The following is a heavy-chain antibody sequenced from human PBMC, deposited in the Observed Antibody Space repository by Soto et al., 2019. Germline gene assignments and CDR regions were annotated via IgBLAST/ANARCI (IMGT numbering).Heavy chain of an antibody. CDR3: ARDLGSRGWYYYYYGMDV. CDR2: INAGNGNT. Sequence: ASVKVSCKASVYTFTSYAIHWVRQAHGQRLEWMGWINAGNGNTKYSQKFQGRVTITRDTSASTAYMELSSLRSEDTAVYYCARDLGSRGWYYYYYGMDVWGQGTTVTVSS. CDR1: VYTFTSYA. J-gene: IGHJ6*02. D-gene: IGHD6-19*01. V-gene: IGHV1-3*01.